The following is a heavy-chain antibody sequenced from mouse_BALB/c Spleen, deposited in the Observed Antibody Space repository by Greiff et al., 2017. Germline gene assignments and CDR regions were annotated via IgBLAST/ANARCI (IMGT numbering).Heavy chain of an antibody. J-gene: IGHJ2*01. Sequence: EVKLVESGPSLVKPSQTLSLTCSVTGDSITSGYWNWIRKFPGNKLEYMGYISYSGSTYYNPSLKSRISITRDTSKNQYYLQLNSVTTEDTATYYCARSAMITTKAYYFDYWGQGTTLTVSS. V-gene: IGHV3-8*02. D-gene: IGHD2-4*01. CDR1: GDSITSGY. CDR2: ISYSGST. CDR3: ARSAMITTKAYYFDY.